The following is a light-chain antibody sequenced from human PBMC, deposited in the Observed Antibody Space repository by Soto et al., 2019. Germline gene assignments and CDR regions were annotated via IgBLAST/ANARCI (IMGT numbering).Light chain of an antibody. CDR3: AAWDDSLSGVV. V-gene: IGLV1-47*01. J-gene: IGLJ2*01. CDR1: SSNIGSYY. CDR2: RNN. Sequence: QAVVTQPPSASGTPGQRVTISCSGSSSNIGSYYVYWYQQLPGTAPKLLIYRNNQRPAGVPDRFSGSKSGTPASLAISGLRSEDEADYYCAAWDDSLSGVVFGGGTKLTVL.